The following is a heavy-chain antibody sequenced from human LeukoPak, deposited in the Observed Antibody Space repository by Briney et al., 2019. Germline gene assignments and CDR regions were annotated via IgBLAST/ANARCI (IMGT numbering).Heavy chain of an antibody. CDR2: ISSSSYI. CDR1: GFTFSSYS. V-gene: IGHV3-21*01. CDR3: ARDPGIGAVPDAFDI. J-gene: IGHJ3*02. D-gene: IGHD3-16*01. Sequence: PGGSLRLSCAASGFTFSSYSMNWVRQAPGKGLEWVSSISSSSYIYYADSVKGRFTISRDNAKNSLYLQMNSLRAEDTAVYYCARDPGIGAVPDAFDIWGQGTMVTVSS.